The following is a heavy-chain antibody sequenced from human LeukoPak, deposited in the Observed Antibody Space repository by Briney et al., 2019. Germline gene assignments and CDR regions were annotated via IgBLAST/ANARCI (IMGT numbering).Heavy chain of an antibody. CDR1: GGSISSSNW. CDR3: ARHVTGTFPELDY. D-gene: IGHD1-1*01. Sequence: SGTLSLTCAVSGGSISSSNWWSWVRQPPGKGLEWIGEIHHSGSTNYNPSLKSRVTISVDKSKNQFSLKLSSVTAADTAVYYCARHVTGTFPELDYWGQGTLVTVSS. J-gene: IGHJ4*02. CDR2: IHHSGST. V-gene: IGHV4-4*02.